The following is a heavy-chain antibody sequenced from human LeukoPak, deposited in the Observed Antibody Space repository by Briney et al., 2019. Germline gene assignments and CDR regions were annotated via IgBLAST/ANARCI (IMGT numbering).Heavy chain of an antibody. Sequence: ASVKVPCKASGYTLTSYDINWVRQATGQGLEWMGWISAYNGNTNYAQKLQGRVTMTTDTSTSTAYMELRSLRSDDTAVYYCARGLEGTTNSRYYYYYYYMDVWGKGTTVTVSS. CDR1: GYTLTSYD. CDR3: ARGLEGTTNSRYYYYYYYMDV. CDR2: ISAYNGNT. V-gene: IGHV1-18*01. D-gene: IGHD1-7*01. J-gene: IGHJ6*03.